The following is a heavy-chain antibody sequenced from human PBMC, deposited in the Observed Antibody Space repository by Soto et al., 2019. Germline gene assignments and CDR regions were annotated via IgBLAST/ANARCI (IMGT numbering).Heavy chain of an antibody. Sequence: EVQLVESGGAIVQPGGSLRLSCATSGFTFSSYPIHWVRQAPGKGPVWVSRITEDGSGTTYADSVKGRFTVTRDNAKNTMYLQMIGLGAEDTAVYHCVRGTNGWRGMDYWGQGTLVTVPS. V-gene: IGHV3-74*01. CDR2: ITEDGSGT. CDR3: VRGTNGWRGMDY. J-gene: IGHJ4*02. D-gene: IGHD2-8*01. CDR1: GFTFSSYP.